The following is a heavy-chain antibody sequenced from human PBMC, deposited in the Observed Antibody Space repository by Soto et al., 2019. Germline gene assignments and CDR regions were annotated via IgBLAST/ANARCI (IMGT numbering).Heavy chain of an antibody. Sequence: SETLSLTCAVSGYSISSGYYWGWIRQPPGKGLEWIGSIYHSGSTYYNPSLKSRVTISVDTSKNQFSLKLSSVTAADTAVYYCASPGGGSRYGIQKYFDYCGQVTMFTVCS. V-gene: IGHV4-38-2*01. CDR2: IYHSGST. CDR1: GYSISSGYY. J-gene: IGHJ4*02. D-gene: IGHD5-18*01. CDR3: ASPGGGSRYGIQKYFDY.